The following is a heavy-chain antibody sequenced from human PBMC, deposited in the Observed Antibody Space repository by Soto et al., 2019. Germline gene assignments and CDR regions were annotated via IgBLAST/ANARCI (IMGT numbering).Heavy chain of an antibody. Sequence: GGFLRLSCAASGFTFSSYGLHWVRQAPGKGLEWVAVIWYDGSNKYNADSVKGRFTISRDNSKNTLYLQMNSLRAEDTAVYYCSRDFGYDYIWGSYHTSPDYWGQGTLVTVSS. V-gene: IGHV3-33*01. J-gene: IGHJ4*02. CDR1: GFTFSSYG. CDR3: SRDFGYDYIWGSYHTSPDY. CDR2: IWYDGSNK. D-gene: IGHD3-16*02.